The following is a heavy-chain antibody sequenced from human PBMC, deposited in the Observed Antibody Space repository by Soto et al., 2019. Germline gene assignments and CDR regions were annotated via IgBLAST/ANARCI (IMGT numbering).Heavy chain of an antibody. J-gene: IGHJ6*04. CDR1: GYTFTSYY. Sequence: ASVKVSCKASGYTFTSYYMHWVRQAPGQELEWMGIINPSGGSTSYAQKFQGRVTMTRDTSTSTVYMELSSLRSEDTAVYYCARDIAKGYSYGYPGMDVWGKGTTVTVSS. D-gene: IGHD5-18*01. CDR3: ARDIAKGYSYGYPGMDV. CDR2: INPSGGST. V-gene: IGHV1-46*01.